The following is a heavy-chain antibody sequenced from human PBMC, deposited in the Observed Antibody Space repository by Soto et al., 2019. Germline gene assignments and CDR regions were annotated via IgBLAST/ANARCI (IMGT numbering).Heavy chain of an antibody. Sequence: QVQLVESGGGVVQPGRSLRLSCAASGFTFSSYGMHWVRQAPGKGLEWVAVISYDGSNKYYADSVKGRFTISRDNSKNTLYLQMNSLRAEDTAVYYCAKGEWAWELLFRNFDYWGQGTLVTVSS. D-gene: IGHD1-26*01. V-gene: IGHV3-30*18. CDR3: AKGEWAWELLFRNFDY. CDR1: GFTFSSYG. J-gene: IGHJ4*02. CDR2: ISYDGSNK.